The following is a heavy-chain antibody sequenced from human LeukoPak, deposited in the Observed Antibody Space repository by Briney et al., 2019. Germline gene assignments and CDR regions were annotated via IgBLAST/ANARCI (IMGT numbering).Heavy chain of an antibody. Sequence: GWSLRLSCAASGFTFTTYAMNWVRQAPGKGLEWVSLISSSGDNTHYADSVKGRFTISRDNSKNTVSLQMNSLRGEDTAVYYCAKDVRVGGGGMDVWGQGTPVAVSS. D-gene: IGHD1-26*01. CDR2: ISSSGDNT. CDR1: GFTFTTYA. V-gene: IGHV3-23*01. J-gene: IGHJ6*02. CDR3: AKDVRVGGGGMDV.